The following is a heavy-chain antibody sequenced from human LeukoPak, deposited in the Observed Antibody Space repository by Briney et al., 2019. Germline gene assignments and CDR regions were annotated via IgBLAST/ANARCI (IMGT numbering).Heavy chain of an antibody. Sequence: GGSLRLSCAASGFTSSNYWMNWVRQAPGKGLEWEATINEDGSERYYMDSMKGRFTISRDNGDNSLYLQMNSLRAEDTAVYYCATASPYCSGDYCRLRFDYWGQGTLVTVSS. CDR1: GFTSSNYW. J-gene: IGHJ4*02. D-gene: IGHD3-22*01. V-gene: IGHV3-7*03. CDR3: ATASPYCSGDYCRLRFDY. CDR2: INEDGSER.